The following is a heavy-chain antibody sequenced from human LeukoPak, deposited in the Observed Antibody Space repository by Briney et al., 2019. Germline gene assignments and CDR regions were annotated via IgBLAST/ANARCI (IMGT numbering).Heavy chain of an antibody. CDR2: ISYDGSNK. D-gene: IGHD3-10*01. J-gene: IGHJ6*04. V-gene: IGHV3-30*04. Sequence: PGGSLRLSCAASGFTFSSYAMHWVRQAPGKGLEWVAAISYDGSNKYYADSVKGRFTISRDNSKNTLYLQMNSLRAEDTAVYYCARGGEDSYYYYGMDVWGKGTTVTVSS. CDR1: GFTFSSYA. CDR3: ARGGEDSYYYYGMDV.